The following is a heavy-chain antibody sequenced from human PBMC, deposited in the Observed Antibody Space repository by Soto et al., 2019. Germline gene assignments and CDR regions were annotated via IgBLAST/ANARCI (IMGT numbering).Heavy chain of an antibody. V-gene: IGHV3-30-3*01. Sequence: QVQLVESGGGVVQPGRSLRLSCAASGFTFSSYAMHWVRQAPGKGLEWVAVMSYDGSNKYYADSVKGRFTISRDNSKNTLDLQMNSLRAVDTAVYYCARARLDTPALDYWGQGTLVTVSS. D-gene: IGHD3-16*01. CDR1: GFTFSSYA. J-gene: IGHJ4*02. CDR2: MSYDGSNK. CDR3: ARARLDTPALDY.